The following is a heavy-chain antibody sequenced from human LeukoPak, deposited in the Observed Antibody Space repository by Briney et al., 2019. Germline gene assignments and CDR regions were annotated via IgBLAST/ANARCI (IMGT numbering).Heavy chain of an antibody. D-gene: IGHD1-14*01. CDR3: AKGDARYQFLNWCDP. CDR2: ISWDGIST. Sequence: GGSLRLSCAASGFTFDDYTMHWVRQDPGKGLEWDSLISWDGISTHYADSVKGRFTISRDNSKNSLYLQMNSLRTEDTALYYCAKGDARYQFLNWCDPWGQGTLVTVSS. V-gene: IGHV3-43*01. J-gene: IGHJ5*02. CDR1: GFTFDDYT.